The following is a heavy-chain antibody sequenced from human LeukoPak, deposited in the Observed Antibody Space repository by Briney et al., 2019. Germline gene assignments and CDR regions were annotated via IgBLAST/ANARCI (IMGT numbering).Heavy chain of an antibody. CDR1: GGSITGYY. Sequence: SETLSLTCTVSGGSITGYYWNWIRQPPGKGLEWIGFIYTSGSTNYNPNYNPSLESRVTISLDTSKNQFSLNLSSVTAADTAVYYCARLDVGSIDYWGQGTLVTVSS. J-gene: IGHJ4*02. CDR2: IYTSGSTNYNP. V-gene: IGHV4-4*09. CDR3: ARLDVGSIDY. D-gene: IGHD1-1*01.